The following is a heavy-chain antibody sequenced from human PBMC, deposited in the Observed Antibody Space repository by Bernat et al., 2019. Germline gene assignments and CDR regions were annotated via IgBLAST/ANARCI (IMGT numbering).Heavy chain of an antibody. D-gene: IGHD5-18*01. CDR2: ISGRGGST. CDR3: SKGADTALLLVWFDP. V-gene: IGHV3-23*01. CDR1: GFTFSSYA. J-gene: IGHJ5*02. Sequence: EVQLLESGGGLVQPGGSLRLSCAASGFTFSSYAMSWVRQAPGKGREWVSAISGRGGSTYYADSVKGRFTISRDNSKNTLYLQMNCLRSEDTAVYYCSKGADTALLLVWFDPWGQGTLVTVSS.